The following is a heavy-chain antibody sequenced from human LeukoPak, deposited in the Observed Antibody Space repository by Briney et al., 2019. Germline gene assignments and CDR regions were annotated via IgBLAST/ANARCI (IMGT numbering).Heavy chain of an antibody. CDR2: IGTAGDT. D-gene: IGHD3-3*02. CDR3: ARKSVLAQGAFDI. J-gene: IGHJ3*02. Sequence: PGGSLRLSCAASGFTFSSYDMHWVRQATGEGLEWVSAIGTAGDTYYPGSVKGRFTISRENAKNSLYLQINSLRVGDTAVYYCARKSVLAQGAFDIWGQGTMVTVSS. V-gene: IGHV3-13*01. CDR1: GFTFSSYD.